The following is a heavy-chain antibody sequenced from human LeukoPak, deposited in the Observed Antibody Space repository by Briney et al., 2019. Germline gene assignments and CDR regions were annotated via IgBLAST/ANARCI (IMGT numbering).Heavy chain of an antibody. J-gene: IGHJ4*02. V-gene: IGHV1-46*01. CDR3: ASELSGMWGSHDFDY. CDR1: GYTFTSYY. Sequence: GASVKVSCKASGYTFTSYYMHWVRQAPGQGLEWMGIINPSGGSTSYAQKFQGRVTMTRDMSTSTVYMELSSLRSEDTAVYYCASELSGMWGSHDFDYWGQGTLVTVSS. D-gene: IGHD3-16*01. CDR2: INPSGGST.